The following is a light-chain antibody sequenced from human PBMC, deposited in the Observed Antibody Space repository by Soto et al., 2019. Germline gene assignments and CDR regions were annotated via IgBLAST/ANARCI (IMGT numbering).Light chain of an antibody. Sequence: QSVLTQPPSASGTPGQRVTISCSGSGSNIGSHTVNWYQQLPGTAPKLLIYTDDQRPSAVPDRFSASKSRTSASLAISGRPSEDEADYHCVTWDDSLNGPVFGGGTKLTVL. CDR1: GSNIGSHT. CDR2: TDD. V-gene: IGLV1-44*01. CDR3: VTWDDSLNGPV. J-gene: IGLJ2*01.